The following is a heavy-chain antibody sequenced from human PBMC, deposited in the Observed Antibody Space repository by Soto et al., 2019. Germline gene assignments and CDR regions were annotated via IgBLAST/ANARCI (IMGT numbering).Heavy chain of an antibody. J-gene: IGHJ4*02. V-gene: IGHV3-15*01. CDR2: IKSKTDGGTT. Sequence: GGSLRLSCAASGFTFSNAWMSWVRQAPGKGLEWVGRIKSKTDGGTTDYAAPVKGRFTISRDDSKNTLYLQMNSLKTEDTAVYYCTTSIVVVPAATNLYYFDYWGQGTLVTVSS. CDR1: GFTFSNAW. CDR3: TTSIVVVPAATNLYYFDY. D-gene: IGHD2-2*01.